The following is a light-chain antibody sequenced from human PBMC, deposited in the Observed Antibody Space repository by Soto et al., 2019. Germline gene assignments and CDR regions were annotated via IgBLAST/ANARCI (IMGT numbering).Light chain of an antibody. Sequence: EIVLTQSPGTLSLSPGERATLSCRASQTVNSDYLTWYQQKPGQAPRLLIYAASSGATGIPDRFSGSGSETDFTLTINRLEPEDVAVYYCQYYGNSRITFGQGTRLEIK. CDR1: QTVNSDY. CDR3: QYYGNSRIT. CDR2: AAS. J-gene: IGKJ5*01. V-gene: IGKV3-20*01.